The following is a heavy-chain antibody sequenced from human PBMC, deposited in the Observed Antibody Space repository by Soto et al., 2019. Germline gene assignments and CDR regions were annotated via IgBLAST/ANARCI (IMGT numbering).Heavy chain of an antibody. CDR2: MYYSGST. D-gene: IGHD1-1*01. CDR1: GGSIGSYY. V-gene: IGHV4-59*01. J-gene: IGHJ4*02. CDR3: ARVGERPQDVDWRYYFDY. Sequence: QVQLQESGPGLVKPSETLSLTCTVSGGSIGSYYWSWMRQPPGKGLEWIGYMYYSGSTNYNPSLKSRLTMSVDTSNSPSSLKLSSVSAADTAVYYCARVGERPQDVDWRYYFDYWGQGTLVTVSS.